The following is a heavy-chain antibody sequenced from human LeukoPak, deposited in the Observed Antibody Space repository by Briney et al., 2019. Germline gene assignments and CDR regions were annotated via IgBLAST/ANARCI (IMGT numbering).Heavy chain of an antibody. Sequence: GGSLRLSCAASGFTISSYSMNWVRQAPGKGLEWVSSISSSSSYIYYADSVKGRFTISRDNSKNTLYLQMNSLRAEDTAVYHCASAPASGYGDYWGQGTLVTVSS. CDR3: ASAPASGYGDY. J-gene: IGHJ4*02. CDR2: ISSSSSYI. V-gene: IGHV3-21*01. D-gene: IGHD5-12*01. CDR1: GFTISSYS.